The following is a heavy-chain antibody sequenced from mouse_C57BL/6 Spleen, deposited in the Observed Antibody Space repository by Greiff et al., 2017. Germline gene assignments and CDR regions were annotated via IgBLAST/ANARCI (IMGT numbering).Heavy chain of an antibody. J-gene: IGHJ4*01. CDR2: IWRGGST. CDR3: AKKAIYYEYDEYYYAMDY. CDR1: GFSLTSYG. D-gene: IGHD2-4*01. V-gene: IGHV2-5*01. Sequence: QVQLQQSGPGLVQPSQSLSITCTVSGFSLTSYGVHWVRQSPGKGLEWLGVIWRGGSTDYNAAFMSRLSITKDNSKSQVFFKMNNLQADDTAIYYCAKKAIYYEYDEYYYAMDYWGQGTSVTVSS.